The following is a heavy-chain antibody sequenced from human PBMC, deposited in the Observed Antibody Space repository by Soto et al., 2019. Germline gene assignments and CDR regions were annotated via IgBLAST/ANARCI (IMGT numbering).Heavy chain of an antibody. D-gene: IGHD1-26*01. CDR3: ASQGRGSYRFDF. CDR2: ISESGRT. CDR1: GGSISNGHW. J-gene: IGHJ4*02. V-gene: IGHV4-4*02. Sequence: SETLSLTCTLSGGSISNGHWWSWVRQIPGQGLEWIGEISESGRTNCNPSLKSRVTISVDKSSNQFSLKVNSVTAADTAIFYCASQGRGSYRFDFWGQGILVTVSS.